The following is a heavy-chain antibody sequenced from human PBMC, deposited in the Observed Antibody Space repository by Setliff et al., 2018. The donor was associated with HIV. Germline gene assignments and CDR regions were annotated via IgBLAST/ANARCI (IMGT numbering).Heavy chain of an antibody. CDR1: GFIFNDYY. V-gene: IGHV3-11*04. Sequence: GGSLRLSCTASGFIFNDYYMAWVRQAPGKGLEWVAYITGSGGSVYYADFVKGRFTISRDNANNTLYLQMNSLRAEDTAVYFCAKNDHLYYMDVWGKGTTVTVSS. CDR2: ITGSGGSV. CDR3: AKNDHLYYMDV. J-gene: IGHJ6*03.